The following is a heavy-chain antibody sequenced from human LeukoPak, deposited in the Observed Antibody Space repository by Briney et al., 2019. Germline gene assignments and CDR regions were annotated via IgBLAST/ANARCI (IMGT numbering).Heavy chain of an antibody. CDR3: ARGMVVAPLDY. D-gene: IGHD2-15*01. Sequence: PGGSLRLSCVASGLTFDDYAMHWVRQAPGKGLEWVSLISGDGGSTIYYADSVKGRFTISRDNAKNSLYLQMNSLRAEDTAVYYCARGMVVAPLDYWGQGTLVTVSS. V-gene: IGHV3-43*02. CDR1: GLTFDDYA. J-gene: IGHJ4*02. CDR2: ISGDGGSTI.